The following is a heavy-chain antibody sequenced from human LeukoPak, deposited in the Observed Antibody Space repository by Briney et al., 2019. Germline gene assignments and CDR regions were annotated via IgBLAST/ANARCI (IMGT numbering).Heavy chain of an antibody. CDR2: IYSDNT. V-gene: IGHV3-53*01. D-gene: IGHD1-26*01. Sequence: PGGSLRLSCTVSGFTVSSNSMSWVRQAPGKGLEWVSFIYSDNTHYSDSVKGRFTISRDKSKNTLYLQMNSLRVEDTAIYYCAKSVVNSGTYIPFDSWGQGTLVTVSS. J-gene: IGHJ4*02. CDR3: AKSVVNSGTYIPFDS. CDR1: GFTVSSNS.